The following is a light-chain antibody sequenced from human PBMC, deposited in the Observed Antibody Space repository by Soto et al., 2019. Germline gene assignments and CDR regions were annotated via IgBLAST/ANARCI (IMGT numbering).Light chain of an antibody. V-gene: IGKV3-20*01. CDR3: HQYGSAPAWT. CDR1: QSISSSY. J-gene: IGKJ1*01. CDR2: GAS. Sequence: EIVLTQSPGTLSLFPGERVTLSCRASQSISSSYLAWYQQKPGQAPRLLIHGASHRATGIPDRFSGAGSGTDFTLTISRLEPEDFAVYYCHQYGSAPAWTFGQGTKVEIK.